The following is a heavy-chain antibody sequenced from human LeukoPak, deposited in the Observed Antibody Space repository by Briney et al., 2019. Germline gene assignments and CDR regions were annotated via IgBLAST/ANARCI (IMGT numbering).Heavy chain of an antibody. CDR2: IYYSGTT. D-gene: IGHD2-8*02. V-gene: IGHV4-39*01. CDR1: GGSIISSSYN. Sequence: SETLSLTCTVSGGSIISSSYNWGWIRQPPGKGLEWIGTIYYSGTTYYNPSLQSRVTISVDTPKNEFSLKVNSETAADTAVYYCARLPTGFPNWFDPWGQGTRVTVSS. CDR3: ARLPTGFPNWFDP. J-gene: IGHJ5*02.